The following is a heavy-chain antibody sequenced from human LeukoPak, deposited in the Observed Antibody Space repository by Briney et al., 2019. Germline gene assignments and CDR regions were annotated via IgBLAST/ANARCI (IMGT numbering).Heavy chain of an antibody. J-gene: IGHJ3*02. CDR2: IYYSGST. CDR3: ARTRPFGELLHDAFDI. Sequence: SETLSLTCAVYGGSFSGYYWSWIRQPPGKGLEWIGYIYYSGSTNYNPSLKSRVTISVDTSKNQFSLKLSSVTAADTAVYYCARTRPFGELLHDAFDIWGQGTMVTVSS. CDR1: GGSFSGYY. V-gene: IGHV4-59*08. D-gene: IGHD3-10*01.